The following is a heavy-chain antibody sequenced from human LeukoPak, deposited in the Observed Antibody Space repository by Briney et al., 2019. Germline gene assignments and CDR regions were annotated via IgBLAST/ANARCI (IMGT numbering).Heavy chain of an antibody. D-gene: IGHD3-10*01. CDR2: FDPEDGET. Sequence: GASVKVSCKVSGYTLTELSMHWVRQAPGKGLEWMGGFDPEDGETIYAQKFQGRVTMTEDASTDTAYMELSSLRSEDTAVYYCATLGGSGSYSTNWFDPWGQGTLVTVSS. CDR1: GYTLTELS. V-gene: IGHV1-24*01. CDR3: ATLGGSGSYSTNWFDP. J-gene: IGHJ5*02.